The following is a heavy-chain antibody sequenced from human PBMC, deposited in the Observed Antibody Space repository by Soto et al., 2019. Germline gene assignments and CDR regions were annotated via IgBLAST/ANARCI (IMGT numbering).Heavy chain of an antibody. V-gene: IGHV3-30*04. J-gene: IGHJ6*02. Sequence: QVQLVESGGGVVQPGGSLRLSCVASGFAFSTYSLHWVRQAPGKGLEWVAVISYDGMNAYYPDSVKDRFTVSRDNSKNSLYLQMTSLRPEDTAVFYCARGGEKISRVPDYYYGMDVWGQGTTVTISS. D-gene: IGHD7-27*01. CDR2: ISYDGMNA. CDR3: ARGGEKISRVPDYYYGMDV. CDR1: GFAFSTYS.